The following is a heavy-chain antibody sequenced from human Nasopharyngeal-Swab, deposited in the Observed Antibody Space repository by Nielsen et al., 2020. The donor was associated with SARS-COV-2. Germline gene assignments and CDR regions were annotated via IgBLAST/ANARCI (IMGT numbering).Heavy chain of an antibody. J-gene: IGHJ6*03. CDR2: IKQDGSEE. CDR1: GFPLRNYW. Sequence: GEALKISWAASGFPLRNYWMTWVRQAPGKGLEWVANIKQDGSEEYYVDSVKGRFTISRDNAENFLYLQMNSLRADDTAVYYCARDPSTDYYYMDDWGKGTTVTVSS. V-gene: IGHV3-7*03. CDR3: ARDPSTDYYYMDD. D-gene: IGHD2-2*01.